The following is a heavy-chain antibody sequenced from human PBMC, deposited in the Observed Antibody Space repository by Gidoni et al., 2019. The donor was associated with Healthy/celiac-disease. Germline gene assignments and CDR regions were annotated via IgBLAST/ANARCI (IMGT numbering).Heavy chain of an antibody. V-gene: IGHV3-33*01. Sequence: QVQLVESGGGVVQPGRSLRLSCAASGFTFSSYGMHWVRQAPGKGLEGVAVIWYDGSNKYYADSVKGRFTISRDNSKNTLYLQMNSLRAEDTAVYYCARGDSSSFYFDYWGQGTLVTVSS. CDR2: IWYDGSNK. J-gene: IGHJ4*02. CDR3: ARGDSSSFYFDY. CDR1: GFTFSSYG. D-gene: IGHD6-6*01.